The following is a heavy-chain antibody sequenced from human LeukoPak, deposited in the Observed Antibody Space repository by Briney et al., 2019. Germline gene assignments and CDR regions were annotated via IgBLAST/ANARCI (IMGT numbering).Heavy chain of an antibody. CDR3: ARDPGPPAAAGSLSYYYYMDV. Sequence: GASVKVSCKASGYTFTGYYMHWVRQAPGQGLEWMGIINPSGGSTSYAQKFQGRVTMTRDTSTSTVYMELSSLRSEDTAVYYCARDPGPPAAAGSLSYYYYMDVWGKGTTVTVSS. D-gene: IGHD6-13*01. CDR2: INPSGGST. V-gene: IGHV1-46*01. CDR1: GYTFTGYY. J-gene: IGHJ6*03.